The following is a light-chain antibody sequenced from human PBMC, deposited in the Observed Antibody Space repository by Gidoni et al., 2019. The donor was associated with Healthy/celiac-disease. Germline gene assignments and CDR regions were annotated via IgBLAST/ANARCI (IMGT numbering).Light chain of an antibody. Sequence: DIVLTTSPGTLSLSPGERATLSCRASQSVSSSYLAWYQQKPGQAPRLLIYGASSRATGIPDRFSGSGSGTDFTLTISRLEPEDFAVYYCQQYGSSTWTFGQGTKVEIK. CDR2: GAS. V-gene: IGKV3-20*01. CDR1: QSVSSSY. J-gene: IGKJ1*01. CDR3: QQYGSSTWT.